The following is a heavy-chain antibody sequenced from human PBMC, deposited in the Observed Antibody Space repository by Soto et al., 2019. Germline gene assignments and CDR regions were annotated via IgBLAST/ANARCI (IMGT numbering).Heavy chain of an antibody. Sequence: QVQLVQSGAEVKKPGASVKVSCKASGYTFTNYGISWVRQAPGQGLEWMGWISAYNGNTKYAQKLQGRVTMTTDTSTRTAYMELRSLRSDDTAVYYWARGVGSGSYYNQYNWFDPWGQGTLVTVS. CDR3: ARGVGSGSYYNQYNWFDP. J-gene: IGHJ5*02. CDR2: ISAYNGNT. CDR1: GYTFTNYG. V-gene: IGHV1-18*01. D-gene: IGHD3-10*01.